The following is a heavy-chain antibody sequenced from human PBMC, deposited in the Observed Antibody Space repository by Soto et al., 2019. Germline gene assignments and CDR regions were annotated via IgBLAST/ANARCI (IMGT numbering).Heavy chain of an antibody. J-gene: IGHJ4*02. D-gene: IGHD5-12*01. CDR2: IWYDGSKK. V-gene: IGHV3-33*01. CDR3: ARDIGSTGFDYDY. Sequence: QVQLVESGGGVVLPGRSLRLSCAPSGFTFSSYGMHWVRQAPGKGLEWVAVIWYDGSKKYYADSVKGQFTISRDNSKNTLYLEMNSLRAEDTAVYYCARDIGSTGFDYDYWGQGTLVTVSS. CDR1: GFTFSSYG.